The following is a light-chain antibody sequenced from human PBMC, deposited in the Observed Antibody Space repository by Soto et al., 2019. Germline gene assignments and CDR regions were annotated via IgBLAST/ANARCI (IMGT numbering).Light chain of an antibody. CDR3: CSFTSSNTHV. J-gene: IGLJ1*01. CDR1: SSDFGNYNL. Sequence: QSALTQPASVSGSPGQSITISCTGTSSDFGNYNLVSWYQQHPGKVPKLILFEVNKRPSGVSGRFSGSKSGNTASLTISGLQAEDEADYYCCSFTSSNTHVFGLGPSSPS. CDR2: EVN. V-gene: IGLV2-23*02.